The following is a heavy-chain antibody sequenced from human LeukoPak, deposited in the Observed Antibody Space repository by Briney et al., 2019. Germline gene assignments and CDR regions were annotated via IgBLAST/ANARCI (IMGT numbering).Heavy chain of an antibody. CDR2: IRPDGNFQ. J-gene: IGHJ4*02. D-gene: IGHD2-15*01. CDR3: ARGVGATPDHYDY. V-gene: IGHV3-7*01. Sequence: GGSLRLSCATSGFSFSSYWMNWVRQAPGKGLEWVANIRPDGNFQDYVDSVKGRFSISRDNAKNTLYLQMNSLRAEDTGVDYCARGVGATPDHYDYCSQGTRVTVSS. CDR1: GFSFSSYW.